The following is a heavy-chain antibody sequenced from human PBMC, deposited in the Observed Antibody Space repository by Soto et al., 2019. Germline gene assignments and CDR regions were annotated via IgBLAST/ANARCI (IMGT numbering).Heavy chain of an antibody. Sequence: PXATLSLTCAVYGGCFSGYYWSWLRQPPGKGLEWIGEINHSVSPNYNPSLKSRVTISVDTSKNQFSLKMTSVTAADTAVYYCATANWSHHYFDPWGQGTLVTVSS. CDR1: GGCFSGYY. D-gene: IGHD1-1*01. J-gene: IGHJ5*02. CDR3: ATANWSHHYFDP. V-gene: IGHV4-34*01. CDR2: INHSVSP.